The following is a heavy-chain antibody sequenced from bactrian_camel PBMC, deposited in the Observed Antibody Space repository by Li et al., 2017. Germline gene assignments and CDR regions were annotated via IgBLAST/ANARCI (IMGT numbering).Heavy chain of an antibody. J-gene: IGHJ4*01. Sequence: QLVESGGGLVQPGGSLRLSCAASGFTFGSYAMSRVRQAPGKGLEWVSAIKFAGGSAYYADSVKGRFTISQDNAKNTLYLDMSNLKPEDTAKYYCAATKWQCYYLEVGGYNFWGQGTQVTVS. V-gene: IGHV3S31*01. CDR3: AATKWQCYYLEVGGYNF. CDR2: IKFAGGSA. CDR1: GFTFGSYA. D-gene: IGHD2*01.